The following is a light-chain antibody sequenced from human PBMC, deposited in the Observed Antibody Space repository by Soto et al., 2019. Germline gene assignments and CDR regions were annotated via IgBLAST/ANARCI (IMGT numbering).Light chain of an antibody. CDR1: SSDVGLYNL. CDR3: GSYASSRTLV. V-gene: IGLV2-23*02. Sequence: SALTQPASVSGSPGQSITISCTGTSSDVGLYNLVSWYQQPPGKAPKLMIYEVRKRPSGVSNRFSASKSGNTASLTISGLQAEDEADYYCGSYASSRTLVFGGGTKLTVL. J-gene: IGLJ2*01. CDR2: EVR.